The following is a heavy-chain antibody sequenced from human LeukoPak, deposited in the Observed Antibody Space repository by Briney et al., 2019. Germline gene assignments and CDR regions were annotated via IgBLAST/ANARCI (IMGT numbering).Heavy chain of an antibody. CDR1: GFTFRSYA. J-gene: IGHJ4*02. CDR2: ILYDGSKK. Sequence: PGGSLRLSCAASGFTFRSYAMHWVRQAPGKGLEWVAVILYDGSKKSYADSVKGRFTISRDNSKNTLYLQMNSLRAEDTAVYYCAKDHGIGRYYFDYWGQGTLVTVSS. V-gene: IGHV3-30*04. CDR3: AKDHGIGRYYFDY. D-gene: IGHD1-14*01.